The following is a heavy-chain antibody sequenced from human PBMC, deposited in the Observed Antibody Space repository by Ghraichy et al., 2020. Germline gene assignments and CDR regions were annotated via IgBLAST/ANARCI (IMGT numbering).Heavy chain of an antibody. J-gene: IGHJ4*02. CDR2: ISSSSSYI. V-gene: IGHV3-21*01. Sequence: GGSLRLSCAASGFTFSSYNMNWVRQAPGKGLEWVSSISSSSSYIYYADSVKGRFTISRDNAKNSLYLQMNSLRAEDTAVYYCARVDSGYIDYWGQGTLVTVSS. CDR3: ARVDSGYIDY. CDR1: GFTFSSYN. D-gene: IGHD6-13*01.